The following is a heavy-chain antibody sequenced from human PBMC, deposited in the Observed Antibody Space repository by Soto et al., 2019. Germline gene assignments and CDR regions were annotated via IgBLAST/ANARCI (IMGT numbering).Heavy chain of an antibody. CDR2: ISGSSATT. CDR1: GFTFSTYS. D-gene: IGHD4-17*01. Sequence: EVQLLESGGGLVQPGGSLRLSCAASGFTFSTYSMNWVRQAPGKGLEWVSAISGSSATTKYADSVKGRFTISRDNSTNTVYLQVSSPRAEDTAVYYCAKDPDTTVVRYFDLWGRGTLVTVSS. V-gene: IGHV3-23*01. J-gene: IGHJ2*01. CDR3: AKDPDTTVVRYFDL.